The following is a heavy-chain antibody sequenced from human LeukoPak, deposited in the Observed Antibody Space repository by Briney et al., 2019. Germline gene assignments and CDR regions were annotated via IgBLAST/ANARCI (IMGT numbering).Heavy chain of an antibody. CDR1: GGTFSSYD. V-gene: IGHV1-69*06. D-gene: IGHD2-21*01. CDR3: AKLSVIWGRTKHPADY. Sequence: SVKVSCKASGGTFSSYDISWVRQATGQGLEWMGGIMPMFGKANYAQKFQGRVTTTADKATSTAYMELSSLRSEDTAVYYCAKLSVIWGRTKHPADYWGQGTLVTVSS. J-gene: IGHJ4*02. CDR2: IMPMFGKA.